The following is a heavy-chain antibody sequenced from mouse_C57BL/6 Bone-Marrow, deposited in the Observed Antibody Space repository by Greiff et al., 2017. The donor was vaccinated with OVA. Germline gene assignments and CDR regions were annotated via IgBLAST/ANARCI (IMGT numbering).Heavy chain of an antibody. J-gene: IGHJ3*01. CDR1: GFTFSSYG. Sequence: EVKLVESGGDLVKPGGSLKLSCAASGFTFSSYGMSWVRQTPDKRLEWVATISSGGSYTYYADSVKGRFTISRDNAKNTLYLQMSSLKSEDTAMYYCAKEGYYDYDAWFAYWGQGTLVTVSA. V-gene: IGHV5-6*02. CDR2: ISSGGSYT. CDR3: AKEGYYDYDAWFAY. D-gene: IGHD2-4*01.